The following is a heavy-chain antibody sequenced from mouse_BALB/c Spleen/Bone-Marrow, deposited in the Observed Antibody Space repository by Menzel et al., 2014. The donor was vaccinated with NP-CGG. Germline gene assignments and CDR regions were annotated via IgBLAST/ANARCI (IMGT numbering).Heavy chain of an antibody. D-gene: IGHD2-14*01. CDR3: ARYRLGTYFDF. CDR1: GFNITDTY. Sequence: VQLQQSGAELVKPGASVKLSCTASGFNITDTYMHWVKQRPEQGLEWIGRIDPATGNAKYDPKFQGKATITADTSSNTAYLQPSSLTSEDSAVYYCARYRLGTYFDFWGQGTTLTVSS. V-gene: IGHV14-3*02. J-gene: IGHJ2*01. CDR2: IDPATGNA.